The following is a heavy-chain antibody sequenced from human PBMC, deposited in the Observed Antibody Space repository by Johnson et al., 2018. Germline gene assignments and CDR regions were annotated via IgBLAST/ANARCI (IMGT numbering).Heavy chain of an antibody. Sequence: QVQLQESGPGLVKPSETLSLTCTVSGGSISSYYWSWIRQPPGKGLEWIGYIYYSGSTNYNPSLKSRVTISVDPSKNQFSLKLSSVPAADTAVYYCARAPRGYSDGYDYYYYMDVWGKGTTVTVSS. D-gene: IGHD5-18*01. J-gene: IGHJ6*03. CDR2: IYYSGST. CDR1: GGSISSYY. CDR3: ARAPRGYSDGYDYYYYMDV. V-gene: IGHV4-59*01.